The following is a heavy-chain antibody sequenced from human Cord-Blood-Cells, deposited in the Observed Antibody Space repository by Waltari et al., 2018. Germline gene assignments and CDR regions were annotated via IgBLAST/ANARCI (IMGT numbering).Heavy chain of an antibody. CDR1: GGSFSGYS. Sequence: QVQLQQWGAGLLMPSETLSLTCAVHGGSFSGYSWRWTRQPPGKGLEWIGEINHSGSTNYNPSLKSRVTISVDTSKNQFSLKLSSVTAADTAVYYCAGSGYSSSWYDTWGQGTLVTVSS. CDR3: AGSGYSSSWYDT. D-gene: IGHD6-13*01. V-gene: IGHV4-34*01. J-gene: IGHJ5*02. CDR2: INHSGST.